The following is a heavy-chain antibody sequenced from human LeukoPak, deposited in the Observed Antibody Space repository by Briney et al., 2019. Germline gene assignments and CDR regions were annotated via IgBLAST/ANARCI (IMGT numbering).Heavy chain of an antibody. D-gene: IGHD5-12*01. CDR1: GGSISSYY. CDR3: ARGNSGYDLDY. Sequence: SETLSLTCTVSGGSISSYYWSWIRQLPGKGLEWIGYIYYSGSTNYSPSLKSRVTISVDTSKNQFALKLSSVTAADTAVYYCARGNSGYDLDYWGQGTLVTVSS. CDR2: IYYSGST. V-gene: IGHV4-59*01. J-gene: IGHJ4*02.